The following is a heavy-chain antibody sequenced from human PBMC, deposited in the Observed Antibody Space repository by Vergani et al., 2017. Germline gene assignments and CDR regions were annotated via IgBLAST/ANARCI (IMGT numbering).Heavy chain of an antibody. CDR3: ARKSPMGRTHDAFDI. J-gene: IGHJ3*02. D-gene: IGHD3-10*01. CDR2: INPSGGST. V-gene: IGHV1-46*01. Sequence: QVQLVQSGAEVKKPGASVKVSCKASGYTFTSYYMHWVRQAPGQGLEWMGIINPSGGSTSYAQKFQGRVTMTRDTSISTAYMELSRLRSDDTAVYYCARKSPMGRTHDAFDIWGQGTMVTVSS. CDR1: GYTFTSYY.